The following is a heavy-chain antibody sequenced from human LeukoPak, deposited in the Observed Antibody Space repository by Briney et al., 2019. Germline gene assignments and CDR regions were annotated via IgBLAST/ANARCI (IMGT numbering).Heavy chain of an antibody. J-gene: IGHJ5*02. CDR1: GGSISSYY. CDR3: ARGGLIVGARSRRPFDP. Sequence: SETLSLTCTVSGGSISSYYWSWIRQPPGKGPEWIGYIYYSGSTNYNPSLKSRVTISVDTSKNQFSLKLSSVTAADTAVYYCARGGLIVGARSRRPFDPWGQGTLVTVSS. D-gene: IGHD1-26*01. V-gene: IGHV4-59*12. CDR2: IYYSGST.